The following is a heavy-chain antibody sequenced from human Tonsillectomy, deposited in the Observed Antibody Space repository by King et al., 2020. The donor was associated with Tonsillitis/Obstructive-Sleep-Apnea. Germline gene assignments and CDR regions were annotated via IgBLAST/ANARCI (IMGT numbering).Heavy chain of an antibody. J-gene: IGHJ4*02. D-gene: IGHD3-10*01. CDR2: IIGTGGTT. CDR3: AKDDGSGSYTDF. Sequence: VQLVESGGGLVQPGGSLRLSCAASGFTFSSYAMTWVRQAPGKGLGWGATIIGTGGTTYYADSVKGRFTVSRDNSKNTLYLQMSSLRAEDTAVYYCAKDDGSGSYTDFWGQGTLVTVSS. CDR1: GFTFSSYA. V-gene: IGHV3-23*04.